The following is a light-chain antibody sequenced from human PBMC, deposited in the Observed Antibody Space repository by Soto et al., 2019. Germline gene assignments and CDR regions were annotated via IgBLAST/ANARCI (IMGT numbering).Light chain of an antibody. J-gene: IGKJ1*01. CDR1: QGISSA. V-gene: IGKV1-13*02. Sequence: AIQLTQCPSSLSAAVGDRVTITCRASQGISSALAWYQQKPGKAPKLLIYDASTLQRGVPSRFSGTGSGTEFTLTISNLQPDDFATYYCQQWTFGQGTKVDI. CDR3: QQWT. CDR2: DAS.